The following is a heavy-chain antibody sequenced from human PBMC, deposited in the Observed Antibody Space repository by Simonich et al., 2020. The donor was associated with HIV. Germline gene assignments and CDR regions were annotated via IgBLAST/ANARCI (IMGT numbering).Heavy chain of an antibody. V-gene: IGHV3-9*01. J-gene: IGHJ4*02. D-gene: IGHD3-10*01. Sequence: EVQLVESGGGLVQPGRSLRLSCAASGFTFDDYAMHWVRQAPGKGLEWVSCISWNSGSIGYADSVKGRFTISRDNAKNSLYLQMNSLRAEDTALYYCAKDKGAYYGSGSPVYWGQGTLVTVSS. CDR3: AKDKGAYYGSGSPVY. CDR2: ISWNSGSI. CDR1: GFTFDDYA.